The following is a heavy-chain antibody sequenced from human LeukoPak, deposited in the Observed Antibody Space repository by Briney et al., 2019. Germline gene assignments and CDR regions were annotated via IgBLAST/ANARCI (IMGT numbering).Heavy chain of an antibody. CDR2: IYYSGST. Sequence: SETLSLTCTVSGGSISSYYWSWIRQPPGKGLEWIGYIYYSGSTNYNPSLKSRITISADTSKNQFSLTLSSVTAADTAMYYCARQSGSCSSSTCYLNYWGQGTLVTVSS. CDR3: ARQSGSCSSSTCYLNY. CDR1: GGSISSYY. J-gene: IGHJ4*02. V-gene: IGHV4-59*08. D-gene: IGHD2-2*01.